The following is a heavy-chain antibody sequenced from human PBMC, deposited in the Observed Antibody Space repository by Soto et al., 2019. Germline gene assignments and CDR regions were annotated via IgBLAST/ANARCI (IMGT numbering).Heavy chain of an antibody. CDR1: GFTFSSYW. CDR2: IKQDGSEK. V-gene: IGHV3-7*01. J-gene: IGHJ6*03. CDR3: ARILPYYYYSYMDV. Sequence: GGSLRLSCAASGFTFSSYWMSWVRQAPGKGLEWVANIKQDGSEKYYVDSVKGRFTISRDNAKNSLYLQMNSLRAEDTAVYYCARILPYYYYSYMDVLCKGTTVTISS.